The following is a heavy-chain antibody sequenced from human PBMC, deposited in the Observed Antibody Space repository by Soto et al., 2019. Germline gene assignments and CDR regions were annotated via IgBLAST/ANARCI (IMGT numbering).Heavy chain of an antibody. J-gene: IGHJ5*02. CDR2: INHSGST. CDR1: GGSFSGYY. V-gene: IGHV4-34*01. Sequence: ETLSLTCAVYGGSFSGYYWSWIRQPPGKGLEWIGEINHSGSTNYNPSLKSRVTISVDTSKNQFSLKLSSVTAADTAVYYCASYCSSTSCDGGWFDPWGQGTLVTVSS. D-gene: IGHD2-2*01. CDR3: ASYCSSTSCDGGWFDP.